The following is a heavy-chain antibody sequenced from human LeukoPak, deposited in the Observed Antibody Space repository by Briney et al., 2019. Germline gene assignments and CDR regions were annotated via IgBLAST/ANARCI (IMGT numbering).Heavy chain of an antibody. J-gene: IGHJ4*02. Sequence: ASVKVSCKASGFPFTSYGISWVRQAPGQGLEWMGWINADNGNTNYAQKLQGRVTLTTDTPTSTAYMELRSLRSDDTAVYYCAAGRVYSGYGRGQYDYWGQGTPVTVSS. CDR3: AAGRVYSGYGRGQYDY. CDR2: INADNGNT. V-gene: IGHV1-18*01. D-gene: IGHD5-12*01. CDR1: GFPFTSYG.